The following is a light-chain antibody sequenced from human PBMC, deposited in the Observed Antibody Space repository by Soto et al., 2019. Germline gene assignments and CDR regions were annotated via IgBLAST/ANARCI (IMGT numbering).Light chain of an antibody. CDR2: GAS. J-gene: IGKJ1*01. CDR3: QQYGSSAWT. Sequence: EIVLTQSPGTLSLSPGERATLSCRASQSVSSSYLAWYQQKPGQAPRLLIYGASSRATGIPDRFSGSVSGTDFTLNISRLEPEDFAVFYFQQYGSSAWTFGQGTKVEIK. CDR1: QSVSSSY. V-gene: IGKV3-20*01.